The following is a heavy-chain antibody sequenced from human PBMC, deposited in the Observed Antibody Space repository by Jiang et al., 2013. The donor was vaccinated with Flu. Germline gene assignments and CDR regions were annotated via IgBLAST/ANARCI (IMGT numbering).Heavy chain of an antibody. CDR1: GYTFSSRK. J-gene: IGHJ4*02. Sequence: GAEVKKPGASVKLSCKASGYTFSSRKIHWVRQAPGQGLEWVGIVNPSDGSARYAQNVQGRVTMIRDTSTNTVYMELSSLRFEDTGVYYCGKDNTYYASDYWGQGTLVTVSS. D-gene: IGHD2-2*01. V-gene: IGHV1-46*01. CDR3: GKDNTYYASDY. CDR2: VNPSDGSA.